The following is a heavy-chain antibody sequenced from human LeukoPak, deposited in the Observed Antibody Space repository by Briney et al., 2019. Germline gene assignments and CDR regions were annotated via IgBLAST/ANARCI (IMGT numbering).Heavy chain of an antibody. Sequence: GGSLRLSCAASGFILSNYWMNWVRQAPGKGLEWVANIKQDESEKYYVDSVKGRFTISRDNAKNSLYLQMNSLRAEDTAVYYCVRDWPGDSYGADPWGQGTLVTVSS. CDR2: IKQDESEK. CDR3: VRDWPGDSYGADP. V-gene: IGHV3-7*01. J-gene: IGHJ5*02. D-gene: IGHD5-18*01. CDR1: GFILSNYW.